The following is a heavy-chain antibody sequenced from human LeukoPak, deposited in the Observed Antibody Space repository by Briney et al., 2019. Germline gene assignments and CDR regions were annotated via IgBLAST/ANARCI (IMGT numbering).Heavy chain of an antibody. J-gene: IGHJ4*02. D-gene: IGHD5-18*01. CDR3: ARGVGHRGQEHSYVYYFDY. CDR2: INPNSGNT. Sequence: GASVKVSCKASGYTFTSYDINWVRQATGQGLEWMGWINPNSGNTDYAQKFQGRVAITRDTSISTAYMELSSLRSEDTAVYYCARGVGHRGQEHSYVYYFDYWGQGPLVTVSS. CDR1: GYTFTSYD. V-gene: IGHV1-8*01.